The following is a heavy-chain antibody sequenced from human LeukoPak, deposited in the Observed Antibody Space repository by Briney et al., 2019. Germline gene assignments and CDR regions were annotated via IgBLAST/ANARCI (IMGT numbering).Heavy chain of an antibody. J-gene: IGHJ4*02. CDR2: INHSGST. Sequence: SETLSLTCAVYGGSFSGYYWSWIRQPPGKGLEWIGEINHSGSTNYNPSLKSRVTISVDTSKNQFSLKLSSVTAADTAVYYCIMTNWGVIDYWGQGTLVTVSS. CDR3: IMTNWGVIDY. V-gene: IGHV4-34*01. CDR1: GGSFSGYY. D-gene: IGHD3-10*01.